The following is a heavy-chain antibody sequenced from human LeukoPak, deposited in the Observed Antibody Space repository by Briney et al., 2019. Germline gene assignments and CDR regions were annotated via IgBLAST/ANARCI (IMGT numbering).Heavy chain of an antibody. CDR1: GYSFTSYW. D-gene: IGHD4-17*01. J-gene: IGHJ3*02. V-gene: IGHV5-51*01. CDR2: IYPGDSDT. Sequence: GESLKISCEGSGYSFTSYWIGWVRQMPGKGLEWMGIIYPGDSDTRYSPSFQGQVTISADKSISTAYLQWSSLKASDTAMYYCARQMTTVTGRDAFDIWGQGTMVTVSS. CDR3: ARQMTTVTGRDAFDI.